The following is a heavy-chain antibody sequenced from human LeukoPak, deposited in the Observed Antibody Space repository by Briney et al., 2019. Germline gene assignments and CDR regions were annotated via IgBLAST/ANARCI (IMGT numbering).Heavy chain of an antibody. J-gene: IGHJ4*02. D-gene: IGHD6-19*01. Sequence: GGSLRLSCAASGFTFSNYWMSWVRQAPGRGLEWVANIKQDGSEKFYVDSVKGRLTISRDNAKNSLYLQMNSLRVEDTAVYYCARVQGSSGPGIFEYWGQGTLVTVSS. V-gene: IGHV3-7*01. CDR1: GFTFSNYW. CDR2: IKQDGSEK. CDR3: ARVQGSSGPGIFEY.